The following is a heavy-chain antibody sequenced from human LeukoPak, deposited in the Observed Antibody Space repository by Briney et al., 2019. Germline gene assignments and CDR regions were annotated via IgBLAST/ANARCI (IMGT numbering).Heavy chain of an antibody. CDR2: IYWNDDK. V-gene: IGHV2-5*01. CDR1: GISLSTRGLG. Sequence: SGPALVKPTQTLTLTCTYYGISLSTRGLGKGLIRQPPGKALEWLALIYWNDDKRYSTYLKSRLTITKDTSKNQVVLTMTNMDPVDTATYYCAHSGTVTTPHDAFDIWGQGTMVTVSS. CDR3: AHSGTVTTPHDAFDI. J-gene: IGHJ3*02. D-gene: IGHD4-17*01.